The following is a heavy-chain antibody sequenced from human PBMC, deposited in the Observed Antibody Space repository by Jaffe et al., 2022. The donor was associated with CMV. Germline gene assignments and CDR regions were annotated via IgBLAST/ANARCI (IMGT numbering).Heavy chain of an antibody. CDR1: GYTFTSYD. CDR3: ARAGGENYGDYYPGDY. V-gene: IGHV1-8*01. Sequence: QVQLVQSGAEVKKPGASVKVSCKASGYTFTSYDINWVRQATGQGLEWMGWMNPNSGNTGYAQKFQGRVTMTRNTSISTAYMELSSLRSEDTAVYYCARAGGENYGDYYPGDYWGQGTLVTVSS. D-gene: IGHD4-17*01. J-gene: IGHJ4*02. CDR2: MNPNSGNT.